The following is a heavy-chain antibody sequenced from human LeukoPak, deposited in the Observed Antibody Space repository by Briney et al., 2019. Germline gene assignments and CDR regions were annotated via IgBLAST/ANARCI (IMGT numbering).Heavy chain of an antibody. Sequence: GGSLRLSCAASGFTFSCYWMSWVRQAPGKGLEWVANIKQVGSEKYYVDSVKGRFTISRDNAKNSLYLQMNSLRAEDTAVYYCAELYGSGSYPGYWGQGTLVTVSS. CDR1: GFTFSCYW. J-gene: IGHJ4*02. CDR2: IKQVGSEK. D-gene: IGHD3-10*01. V-gene: IGHV3-7*01. CDR3: AELYGSGSYPGY.